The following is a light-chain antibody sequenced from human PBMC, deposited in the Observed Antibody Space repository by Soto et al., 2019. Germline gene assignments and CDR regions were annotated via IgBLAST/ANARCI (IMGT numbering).Light chain of an antibody. J-gene: IGKJ1*01. CDR1: QTISSW. CDR3: QHYNSYSEA. V-gene: IGKV1-5*03. Sequence: DIQMTQSPSTLSGSVGDRVTITCRASQTISSWLAWYQQKPGKAPKLLIYKASTLKSGVPSRFSGSGSGTEFTLTISSLQPDDFATYYCQHYNSYSEALGQGTQVDIK. CDR2: KAS.